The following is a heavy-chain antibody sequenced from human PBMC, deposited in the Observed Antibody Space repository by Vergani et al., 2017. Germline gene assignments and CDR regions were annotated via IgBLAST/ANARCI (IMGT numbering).Heavy chain of an antibody. CDR2: IKSTFDRGTT. V-gene: IGHV3-15*07. CDR1: GFIFRNAW. CDR3: TTDPRYCGDCSCYWLRDHHYYGMDV. D-gene: IGHD2-21*01. Sequence: EVQLVESGGGIVKPGGSLRLSCVASGFIFRNAWMNWVRRTPGKGLEWVGRIKSTFDRGTTDYAAAVKGRFTISRDDSKNTLFLQMNGLKTEDIGVYYCTTDPRYCGDCSCYWLRDHHYYGMDVWGQGTTVTVSS. J-gene: IGHJ6*02.